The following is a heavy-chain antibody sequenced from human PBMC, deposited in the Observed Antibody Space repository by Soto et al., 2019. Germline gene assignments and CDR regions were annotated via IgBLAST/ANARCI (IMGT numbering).Heavy chain of an antibody. Sequence: QVQLQQWGAGLLKPSETLSLTCAVYGGSFSGYYWSWIRQPPGKGLVWIGEIKHSGSTNYNPSLKSRVTISADTSKNQFSLKLSSVTAADTAVYYCAKRGRFLSYFDYWGQGTLVTVSS. CDR1: GGSFSGYY. D-gene: IGHD3-3*01. V-gene: IGHV4-34*01. CDR2: IKHSGST. J-gene: IGHJ4*02. CDR3: AKRGRFLSYFDY.